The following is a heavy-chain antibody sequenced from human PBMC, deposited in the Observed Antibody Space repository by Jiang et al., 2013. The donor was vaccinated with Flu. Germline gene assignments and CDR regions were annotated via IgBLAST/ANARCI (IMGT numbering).Heavy chain of an antibody. CDR1: GGTFSSYA. CDR2: IIPILGIA. CDR3: ARESSLVLRYFDY. D-gene: IGHD3-3*01. J-gene: IGHJ4*02. V-gene: IGHV1-69*04. Sequence: GAEVKKPGSSVRVSCKASGGTFSSYAISWVRQAPGQGLEWMGRIIPILGIANFAQKFQGRVTITADKSTSTAYMELSSLRSEDTAVYYCARESSLVLRYFDYWGQGTLVTVSS.